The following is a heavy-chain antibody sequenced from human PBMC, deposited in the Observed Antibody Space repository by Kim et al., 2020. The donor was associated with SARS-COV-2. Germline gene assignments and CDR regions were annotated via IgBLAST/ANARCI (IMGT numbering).Heavy chain of an antibody. CDR3: AREYASSGYYYYFDY. Sequence: GGSLRLSCAASGFTFSEYQMSWIRQAPGKGLEWISYISNSGGGSTIYYADSVKGRFTISRDNAKKSLYLQMSSLRADDTAVYYCAREYASSGYYYYFDY. CDR2: ISNSGGGSTI. CDR1: GFTFSEYQ. J-gene: IGHJ4*01. V-gene: IGHV3-11*04. D-gene: IGHD3-22*01.